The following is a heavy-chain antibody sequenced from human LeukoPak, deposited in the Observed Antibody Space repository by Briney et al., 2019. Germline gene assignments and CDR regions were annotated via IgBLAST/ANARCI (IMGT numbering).Heavy chain of an antibody. J-gene: IGHJ4*02. D-gene: IGHD1-1*01. CDR3: ARGPWELDH. CDR2: INHSGST. Sequence: SETLSLTCAVYGESFSDNYRNWLRQPPGKGLEWIGEINHSGSTNYNPSLKSRVTISVDTSKNQFSLKLTSVTAADTAVYYCARGPWELDHWGQGTLVTVSS. V-gene: IGHV4-34*01. CDR1: GESFSDNY.